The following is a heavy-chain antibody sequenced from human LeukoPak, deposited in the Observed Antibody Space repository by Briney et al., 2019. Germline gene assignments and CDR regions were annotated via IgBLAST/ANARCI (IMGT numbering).Heavy chain of an antibody. V-gene: IGHV4-34*01. CDR1: GGSFSGYY. J-gene: IGHJ6*04. Sequence: PSETLSLTCAVYGGSFSGYYWSWIRQPPGKGLEWIGEINHSGSTNYNPSLKSRVTISVDTSKNQFSLKLSSVTAADTAVYYCARHFLGSRRMDVWGKGTTVTVSS. CDR3: ARHFLGSRRMDV. D-gene: IGHD3-3*02. CDR2: INHSGST.